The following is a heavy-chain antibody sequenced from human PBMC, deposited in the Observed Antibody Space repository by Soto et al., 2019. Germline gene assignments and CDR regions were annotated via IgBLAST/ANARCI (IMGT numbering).Heavy chain of an antibody. J-gene: IGHJ6*02. CDR1: GFTFDNYG. CDR3: AKGHRDSFYNYDYCGMDV. Sequence: EVQLLESGGGLVQPGGSLRLSCAASGFTFDNYGMSWVRQAPGKGLEWIGAITGAGGSTYNADSVKGRFTISRDNSKKTVYLQVDSLRVEYTAVYYCAKGHRDSFYNYDYCGMDVWGQGTTVTVSS. CDR2: ITGAGGST. D-gene: IGHD3-3*01. V-gene: IGHV3-23*01.